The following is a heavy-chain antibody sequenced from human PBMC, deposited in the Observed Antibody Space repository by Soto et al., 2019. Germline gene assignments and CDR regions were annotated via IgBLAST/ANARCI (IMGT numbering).Heavy chain of an antibody. CDR1: GYRVSTWQIVTSYW. V-gene: IGHV5-51*01. Sequence: GVLLQIPCRGSGYRVSTWQIVTSYWIAWVRQMPGEGLEWMGIIYLGDSDTRYSPSFQGQVTISADKSINTVYLQWSSLKASDTATYYCARLGFDYDFLSGYYNVHHYYGMDVWGQGTTVTVS. D-gene: IGHD3-3*01. J-gene: IGHJ6*02. CDR2: IYLGDSDT. CDR3: ARLGFDYDFLSGYYNVHHYYGMDV.